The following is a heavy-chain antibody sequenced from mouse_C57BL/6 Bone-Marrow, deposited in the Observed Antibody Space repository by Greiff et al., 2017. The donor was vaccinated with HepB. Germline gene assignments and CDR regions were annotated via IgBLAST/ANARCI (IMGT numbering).Heavy chain of an antibody. Sequence: EVQLVESGPGLVKPSQSLSLTCSVSGYSFTSGYIWNLLRQFPGNQREWVGYISNDGSNNYNASFKNRISITRDTSKNQFFLTLNTVTTDDTATYYCAREVTSVAWDFEGWGKGTTLT. CDR1: GYSFTSGYI. CDR3: AREVTSVAWDFEG. CDR2: ISNDGSN. D-gene: IGHD1-1*01. V-gene: IGHV3-6*01. J-gene: IGHJ2*01.